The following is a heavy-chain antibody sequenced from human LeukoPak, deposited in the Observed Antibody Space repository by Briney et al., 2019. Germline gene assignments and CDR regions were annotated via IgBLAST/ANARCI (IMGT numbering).Heavy chain of an antibody. Sequence: SETLSLTCTVSGYSISSGYYWGWIRQPPGKGLEWIGSIYHSGSTYYNPSLKSRVTISVDTSKNQFSLKLSSVTAADTAVYFCARAECTGGSCYSGWVDWFDPWGQGTLVTVSS. CDR3: ARAECTGGSCYSGWVDWFDP. CDR2: IYHSGST. CDR1: GYSISSGYY. J-gene: IGHJ5*02. D-gene: IGHD2-15*01. V-gene: IGHV4-38-2*02.